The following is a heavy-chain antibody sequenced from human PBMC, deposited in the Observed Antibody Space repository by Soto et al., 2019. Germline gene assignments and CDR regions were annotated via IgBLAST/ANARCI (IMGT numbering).Heavy chain of an antibody. D-gene: IGHD2-2*01. CDR3: GRSFVYCSSTSCSNYYGMDV. CDR2: IIPIFGTA. V-gene: IGHV1-69*01. J-gene: IGHJ6*02. Sequence: QVQLVQSGAEVKKPGSSVKVSCKASGGTFSSYAISWVRQAPGQGLEWMGGIIPIFGTANYAQKFQGRVTITADESTSTAYMELSSLRAEDTAVYYCGRSFVYCSSTSCSNYYGMDVWGQGTTVTVSS. CDR1: GGTFSSYA.